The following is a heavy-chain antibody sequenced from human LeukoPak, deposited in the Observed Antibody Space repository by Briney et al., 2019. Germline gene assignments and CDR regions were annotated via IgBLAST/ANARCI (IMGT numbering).Heavy chain of an antibody. CDR2: IYTSGST. J-gene: IGHJ4*02. CDR1: GGSISSYY. Sequence: PSETLSLTCTVSGGSISSYYWSWIRQPAEKGLEWIGRIYTSGSTNYNPSLKSRVTISVDTSKSQFSLKLNSMTAADTAVYYCARGAQTYYDKAPVDYWGQGTLVTVSS. D-gene: IGHD3-22*01. V-gene: IGHV4-4*07. CDR3: ARGAQTYYDKAPVDY.